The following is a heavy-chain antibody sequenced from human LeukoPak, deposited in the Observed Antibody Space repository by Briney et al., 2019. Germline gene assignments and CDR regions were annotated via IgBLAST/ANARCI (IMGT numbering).Heavy chain of an antibody. CDR2: IRDSGDST. J-gene: IGHJ4*02. CDR3: AKARGYSSSSSFDY. V-gene: IGHV3-23*01. Sequence: GSLRLSCAASGFTFSSYAMSWVRQAPGKGLEWVSGIRDSGDSTYYAGSVKGRFPISRDNSKNTLYMQMNSLRAEDTALYYRAKARGYSSSSSFDYWGQGTLVTVSS. D-gene: IGHD6-13*01. CDR1: GFTFSSYA.